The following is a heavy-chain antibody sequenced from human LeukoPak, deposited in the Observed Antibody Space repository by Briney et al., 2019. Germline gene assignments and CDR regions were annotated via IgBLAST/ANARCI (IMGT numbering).Heavy chain of an antibody. CDR3: ARDHLTTVTANWFDP. Sequence: ASVKVSCKASGYTFTCYYMHGVRQAPGQGLEWMGWINPNSGGTNYAQKFQGRVTMTRDTSISTAYMELSRLRSDDTAVYYCARDHLTTVTANWFDPWGQGTLVTVSS. J-gene: IGHJ5*02. V-gene: IGHV1-2*02. CDR1: GYTFTCYY. CDR2: INPNSGGT. D-gene: IGHD4-17*01.